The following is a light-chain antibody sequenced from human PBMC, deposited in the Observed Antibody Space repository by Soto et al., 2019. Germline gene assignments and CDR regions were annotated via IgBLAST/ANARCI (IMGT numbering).Light chain of an antibody. V-gene: IGKV3-20*01. J-gene: IGKJ4*01. CDR2: GAS. CDR1: QSVKSS. Sequence: EIMMTQSPATLSVSPGERATLSCRASQSVKSSLAWYQQKPGLAPRLLIYGASSRATGIPDRFSGSGSGTDFALTISRLEPEDFAVYHCQQYVSIPLTFGGGTKVDI. CDR3: QQYVSIPLT.